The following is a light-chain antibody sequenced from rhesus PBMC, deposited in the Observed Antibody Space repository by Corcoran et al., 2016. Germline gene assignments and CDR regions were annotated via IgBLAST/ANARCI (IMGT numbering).Light chain of an antibody. CDR3: QKYSSSPYS. CDR2: GAS. Sequence: QVILTQSPATLSLSPGERATLSCRASQSVGSSLAWYQQKPGQAPRLLIYGASSRATGIPDRFSGRGSGTEFTRTISSLEPEDCAVYYCQKYSSSPYSFGQGTKVEIK. J-gene: IGKJ2*01. V-gene: IGKV3-53*01. CDR1: QSVGSS.